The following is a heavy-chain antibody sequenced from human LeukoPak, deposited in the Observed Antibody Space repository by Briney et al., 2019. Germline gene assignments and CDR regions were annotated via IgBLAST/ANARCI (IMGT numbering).Heavy chain of an antibody. Sequence: SETLSLTCDVSGDSVGSSNYFWDWIRQPPGQGLEWIGSIYRGANIFCSASLKSRVTIFADTSKNQLSLKLSSLTAADTAVYYCARRKGLLDYFDFWGQGTLATVSS. V-gene: IGHV4-39*01. CDR3: ARRKGLLDYFDF. CDR1: GDSVGSSNYF. J-gene: IGHJ4*02. CDR2: IYRGANI.